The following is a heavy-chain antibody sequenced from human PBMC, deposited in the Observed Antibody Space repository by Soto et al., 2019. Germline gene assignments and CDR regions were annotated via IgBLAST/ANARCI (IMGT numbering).Heavy chain of an antibody. J-gene: IGHJ5*02. Sequence: PAETLSLTCTVSGGSISSYYWSWIRQPPGKGLEWIGYIYCSGSINYNPSLKSRVTISVDTSKNQFSLKLSSVTAADTAVYYCARADYDILTGPWGQGTLVTVSS. CDR1: GGSISSYY. CDR2: IYCSGSI. CDR3: ARADYDILTGP. D-gene: IGHD3-9*01. V-gene: IGHV4-59*01.